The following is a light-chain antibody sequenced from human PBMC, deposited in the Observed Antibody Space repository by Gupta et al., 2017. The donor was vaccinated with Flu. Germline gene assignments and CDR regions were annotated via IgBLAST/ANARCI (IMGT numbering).Light chain of an antibody. Sequence: QSALTQPASVSGSPGQSITISCTGSSSDVGGYNYVSWHQQHPGKAPKLIIYEVTKRPSGIATRFSGSKSANTDSLTISGHPAEDESYYYCSSYTSNTTVLFGGGTKLTVL. CDR2: EVT. CDR3: SSYTSNTTVL. CDR1: SSDVGGYNY. V-gene: IGLV2-14*01. J-gene: IGLJ2*01.